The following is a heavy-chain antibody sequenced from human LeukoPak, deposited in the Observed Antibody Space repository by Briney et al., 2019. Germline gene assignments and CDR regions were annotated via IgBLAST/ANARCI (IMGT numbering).Heavy chain of an antibody. CDR1: GGTLSSYP. CDR3: ARSVASPDAGRGNWFDP. V-gene: IGHV1-69*02. D-gene: IGHD3-10*01. J-gene: IGHJ5*02. CDR2: VIPIVGIT. Sequence: SVKASCKASGGTLSSYPISWVRQAPGQGLEWMGRVIPIVGITNYGQKFQGRVTLTADTSTNTAYMELSGLTFDDTAMYYCARSVASPDAGRGNWFDPWGQGTLVTVSS.